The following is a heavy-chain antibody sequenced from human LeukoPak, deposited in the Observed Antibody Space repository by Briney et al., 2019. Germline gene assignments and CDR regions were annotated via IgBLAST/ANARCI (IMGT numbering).Heavy chain of an antibody. V-gene: IGHV3-66*01. D-gene: IGHD6-6*01. Sequence: GGSLRLSCAASGFTVSSNYMSWVRQAPGKGLEWVSIIYSDGSTYYADSVKGRFTISRDNSKNTLYLQMNSLRAADTAVYYCARDKGTSYLSSFDYWGQGTLVTVSS. CDR3: ARDKGTSYLSSFDY. CDR2: IYSDGST. CDR1: GFTVSSNY. J-gene: IGHJ4*02.